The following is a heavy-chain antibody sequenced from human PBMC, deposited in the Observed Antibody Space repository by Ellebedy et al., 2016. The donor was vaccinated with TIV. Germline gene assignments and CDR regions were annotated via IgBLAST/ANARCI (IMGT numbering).Heavy chain of an antibody. CDR2: IFHSGTT. CDR3: ARGGGGAIFGVVIVPTWFDP. D-gene: IGHD3-3*01. CDR1: GASISSGGYS. Sequence: MPSETLSLTCAVSGASISSGGYSWSWIRQPPGKGLEWIGFIFHSGTTYYNPSLKSRITISEDRSKNHFSLKLPSVTAADTAVYYCARGGGGAIFGVVIVPTWFDPWGQGTLVTVSS. J-gene: IGHJ5*02. V-gene: IGHV4-30-2*01.